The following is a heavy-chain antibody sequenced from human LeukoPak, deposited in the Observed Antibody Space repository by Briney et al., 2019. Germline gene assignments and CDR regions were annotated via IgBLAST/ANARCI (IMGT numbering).Heavy chain of an antibody. Sequence: GGSLRLSCAASGFTFRNYWMHWVRQAPGKGLVWVSRINPDGATIDYAGSVKGRFTISRDNAENMVYLQMDSLRAEDTAVYYCVRLLDVDYWGQGTLVTVSS. V-gene: IGHV3-74*01. CDR3: VRLLDVDY. CDR2: INPDGATI. D-gene: IGHD1-1*01. J-gene: IGHJ4*02. CDR1: GFTFRNYW.